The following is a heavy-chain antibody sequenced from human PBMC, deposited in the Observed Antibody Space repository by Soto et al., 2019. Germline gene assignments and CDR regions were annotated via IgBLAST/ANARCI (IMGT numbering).Heavy chain of an antibody. J-gene: IGHJ6*02. D-gene: IGHD6-13*01. CDR3: ARQGKGSSWSNYYYYYDMDV. V-gene: IGHV5-51*01. CDR2: IYPGDSDT. CDR1: GYSFTSYW. Sequence: GESLKISCKGSGYSFTSYWIGWVRQMPGKGLEWMGIIYPGDSDTRYSPSFQGQVTISADKSISTAYLQWSSLKASDTAMYYCARQGKGSSWSNYYYYYDMDVWGQGTTVPS.